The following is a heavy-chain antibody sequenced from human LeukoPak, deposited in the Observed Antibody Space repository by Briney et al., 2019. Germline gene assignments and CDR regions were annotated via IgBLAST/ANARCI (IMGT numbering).Heavy chain of an antibody. V-gene: IGHV3-23*01. Sequence: GGSLRLSCAASGFTFSSYAMSWVRQAPGKGLEWVSAISGSGGSTYYADSVKGRFTISRDNSKNTLYLQMNSLRAEDTAVYYCTRFTYYDYVWGSYRTIDYWGQGTVVTVSS. D-gene: IGHD3-16*02. CDR3: TRFTYYDYVWGSYRTIDY. CDR1: GFTFSSYA. CDR2: ISGSGGST. J-gene: IGHJ4*02.